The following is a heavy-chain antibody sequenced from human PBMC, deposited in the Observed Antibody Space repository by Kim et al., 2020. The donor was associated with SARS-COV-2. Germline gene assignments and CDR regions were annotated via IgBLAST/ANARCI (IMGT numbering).Heavy chain of an antibody. V-gene: IGHV3-49*04. Sequence: GGSLRLSCTASGFTFGVYAMSWVRQAPGKGLEWVGFTRSKASGGTPEYAASVKGRFTISRDDSKSIAYLQMNSQKSEDTTVYYCTRDWDDIVVVRHYYYGMDVRGQGTTVTVSS. J-gene: IGHJ6*02. CDR3: TRDWDDIVVVRHYYYGMDV. CDR1: GFTFGVYA. CDR2: TRSKASGGTP. D-gene: IGHD2-2*01.